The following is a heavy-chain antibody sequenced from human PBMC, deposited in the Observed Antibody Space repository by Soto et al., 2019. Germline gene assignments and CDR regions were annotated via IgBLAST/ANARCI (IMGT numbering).Heavy chain of an antibody. CDR1: GDSIGKSKYY. Sequence: QLQLQESGPGRVKSSETLSLTCTVSGDSIGKSKYYWGWVRQAPGKGLEWIGSVFYNGNTNYKPSLTSRVFMSEETSKNQFSDKLTSATATDSGVYYCPKHPYNPLVTPVAYFALWGRGTLVTVSS. V-gene: IGHV4-39*01. J-gene: IGHJ2*01. D-gene: IGHD1-1*01. CDR2: VFYNGNT. CDR3: PKHPYNPLVTPVAYFAL.